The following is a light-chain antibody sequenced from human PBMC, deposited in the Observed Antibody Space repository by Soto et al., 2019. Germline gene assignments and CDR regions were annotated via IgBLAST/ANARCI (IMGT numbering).Light chain of an antibody. V-gene: IGKV1-39*01. CDR2: STS. J-gene: IGKJ1*01. Sequence: DIQMAQSPSSLSASVGDRATITCRASQPISKYLNWYRHKPGQAPKLLIYSTSTLESGVPSRFSGSGSGTDFTLTVSSLQPEDFATFYCQQSHNLPWTFGQGTKVDIK. CDR1: QPISKY. CDR3: QQSHNLPWT.